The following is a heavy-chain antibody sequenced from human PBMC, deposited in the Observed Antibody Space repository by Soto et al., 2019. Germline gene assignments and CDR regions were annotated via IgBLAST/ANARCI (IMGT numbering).Heavy chain of an antibody. Sequence: EVQLLESGGGLVQPGGSLRLSCAASGFTFSSYAMSWVRQAPGKGLEWVSAISGSGGSTYYADSVKGRFTISRDNSKNTLYLQMNSLRAEDTAVYYCEKSSQWLVRRGAFDSWGQGTMVTVSS. CDR1: GFTFSSYA. CDR3: EKSSQWLVRRGAFDS. CDR2: ISGSGGST. V-gene: IGHV3-23*01. D-gene: IGHD6-19*01. J-gene: IGHJ3*02.